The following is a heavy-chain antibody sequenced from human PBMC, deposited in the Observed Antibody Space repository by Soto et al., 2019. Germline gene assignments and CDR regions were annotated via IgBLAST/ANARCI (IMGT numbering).Heavy chain of an antibody. D-gene: IGHD6-25*01. Sequence: QLQLQESGPGLVKPSETLSLTCTVSGGSISSSSYYWGWIRQPPGKGLAWIGSIYYSGSTYYNPSLKSRVTISVDTAKIQFSLKVSSVTAADTAVYYCERQSGGFDPWGQGTLVTVSS. CDR3: ERQSGGFDP. CDR1: GGSISSSSYY. CDR2: IYYSGST. V-gene: IGHV4-39*01. J-gene: IGHJ5*02.